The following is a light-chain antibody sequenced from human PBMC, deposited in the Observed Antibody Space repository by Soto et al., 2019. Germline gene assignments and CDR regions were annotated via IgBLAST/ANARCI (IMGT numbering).Light chain of an antibody. J-gene: IGLJ2*01. Sequence: QSALTQPASVSGSRGQSITISCTGSSSDVGGYKYVSWYQQHPGKAPKLMIYEVSNWPSGVSNRFSGSKSGNTASLTISGLQDEDEAYYYCNSYTSSNTRLFGGGTKVTVL. CDR1: SSDVGGYKY. V-gene: IGLV2-14*01. CDR2: EVS. CDR3: NSYTSSNTRL.